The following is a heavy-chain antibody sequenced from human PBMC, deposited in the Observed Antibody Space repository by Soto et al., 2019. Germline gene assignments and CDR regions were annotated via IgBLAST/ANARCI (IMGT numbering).Heavy chain of an antibody. CDR3: ARAGRGYCSGFTCDSGLYGMDV. Sequence: QVQLQESGPGLVKPSGTLSLTCAVSGDSISSRNWWNWVRQPPGKGLEWIGQISHVGNSNYNPSPQSRLTISVDKSKNQFSLELSSVTAADTAVYYCARAGRGYCSGFTCDSGLYGMDVWGQGTTVTVSS. CDR2: ISHVGNS. J-gene: IGHJ6*02. V-gene: IGHV4-4*02. CDR1: GDSISSRNW. D-gene: IGHD2-15*01.